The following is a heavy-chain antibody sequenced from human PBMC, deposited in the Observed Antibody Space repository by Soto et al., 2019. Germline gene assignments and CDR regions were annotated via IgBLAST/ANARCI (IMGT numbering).Heavy chain of an antibody. CDR2: ISGSGGST. CDR3: LHLNYREGPAPNYGDHARYFDY. CDR1: GFTFSSYA. J-gene: IGHJ4*02. D-gene: IGHD4-17*01. Sequence: PGGSLRLSCAASGFTFSSYAMSWVRQAPGKGLEWVSAISGSGGSTYYADSVKGRFTISRDNSKNTLYLQMNSLRAEDTAVYYCLHLNYREGPAPNYGDHARYFDYWGQGTLVTVSS. V-gene: IGHV3-23*01.